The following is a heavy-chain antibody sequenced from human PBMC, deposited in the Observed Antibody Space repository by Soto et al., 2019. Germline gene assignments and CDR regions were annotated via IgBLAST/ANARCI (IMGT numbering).Heavy chain of an antibody. Sequence: EVQRLESGGNLVQPGGSLRLSCAASGFTFSSYAMSWVRQAPGKGLEWVSAISSSGANTYYVDSVQGRFTISRDNSKNTLYVQVNSLRVEDTAGYYCAKRGGWHCDYWWQGILVAVAS. D-gene: IGHD6-19*01. CDR3: AKRGGWHCDY. CDR2: ISSSGANT. J-gene: IGHJ4*02. V-gene: IGHV3-23*01. CDR1: GFTFSSYA.